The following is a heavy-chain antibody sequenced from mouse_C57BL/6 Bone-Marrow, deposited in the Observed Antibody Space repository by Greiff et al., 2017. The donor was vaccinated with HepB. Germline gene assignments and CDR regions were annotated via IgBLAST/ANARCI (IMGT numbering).Heavy chain of an antibody. D-gene: IGHD1-1*01. V-gene: IGHV1-53*01. J-gene: IGHJ4*01. CDR2: INPSNGGT. CDR1: GYTFTSYW. Sequence: QVQLQQPGTELVKPGASVKLSCKASGYTFTSYWMHWVKQRPGQGLEWIGNINPSNGGTNYNEKFKSKATLTVDKSSSTAYMQLSSLTSEDSAVYYCARTPLITTVVANYAMDYWGQGTSVTVSS. CDR3: ARTPLITTVVANYAMDY.